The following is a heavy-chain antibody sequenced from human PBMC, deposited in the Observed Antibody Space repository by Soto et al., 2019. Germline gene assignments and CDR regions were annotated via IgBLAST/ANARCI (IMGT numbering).Heavy chain of an antibody. D-gene: IGHD3-10*01. J-gene: IGHJ4*01. V-gene: IGHV3-7*01. CDR3: AXDSGYGSRASVNHYLDY. Sequence: GESLKISCAASGFTFGIYWMSWVRQAPGKGPEWLATIKWDASEKKYVDSVKGRFTTSRDNAKNALYLQMDSLRAEDTAVYYCAXDSGYGSRASVNHYLDYWGQGTLVTVSS. CDR2: IKWDASEK. CDR1: GFTFGIYW.